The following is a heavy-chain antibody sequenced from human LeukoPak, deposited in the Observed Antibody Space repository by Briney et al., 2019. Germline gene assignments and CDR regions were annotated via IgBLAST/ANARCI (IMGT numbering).Heavy chain of an antibody. D-gene: IGHD1-26*01. V-gene: IGHV3-21*01. CDR3: ARDREGAFDI. CDR1: GFTFSTYS. J-gene: IGHJ3*02. CDR2: ISSSSSYI. Sequence: GGSLRLSCAASGFTFSTYSMNWVRQAPGKGLEWVSSISSSSSYIYYADSVKGRFTISRDNAKNSLYLQMNSLRAEDTAVYYCARDREGAFDIWGQGTMVTVSS.